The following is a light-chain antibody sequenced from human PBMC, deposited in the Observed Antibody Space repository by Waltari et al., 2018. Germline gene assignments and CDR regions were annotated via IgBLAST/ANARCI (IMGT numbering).Light chain of an antibody. V-gene: IGLV1-36*01. Sequence: QSVLTQPPSVSGAPRQRVTISCSGSSSNIGHNSVNWYQQLPGKPPKLLIYYDDLLSSGVSDRFSGSKSGTSASLAIAGLLSEDEAHYYCAAWDASLSSWLFGGGTKLTVL. CDR3: AAWDASLSSWL. CDR1: SSNIGHNS. J-gene: IGLJ3*02. CDR2: YDD.